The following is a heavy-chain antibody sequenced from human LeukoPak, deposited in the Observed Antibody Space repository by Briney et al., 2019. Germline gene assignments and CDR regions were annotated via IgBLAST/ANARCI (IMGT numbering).Heavy chain of an antibody. CDR2: IKQDGSEK. CDR1: GFTFSTYW. J-gene: IGHJ4*02. CDR3: ARDLIGASHS. Sequence: GGSLRLSCAASGFTFSTYWMSWVRQAPGKGLEWVANIKQDGSEKYYMDSVKGRFTISRDNAKNSLYLQMNSLRAEDTAIYYCARDLIGASHSWGQGTLVIVSS. V-gene: IGHV3-7*01. D-gene: IGHD1-26*01.